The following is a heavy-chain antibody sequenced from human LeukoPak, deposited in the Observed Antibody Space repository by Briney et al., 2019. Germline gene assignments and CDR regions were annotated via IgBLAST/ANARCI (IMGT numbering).Heavy chain of an antibody. Sequence: GGSLRLSCAASGFTFSSYAMHWVRQAPGKGLEWVAVISYDGSNKYYADSVKGRFTISRDNSKNTLYLQMNSLRAEDTAVYYCARGRELGYYFDYWGQGTLVTVSS. CDR3: ARGRELGYYFDY. CDR2: ISYDGSNK. D-gene: IGHD1-26*01. J-gene: IGHJ4*02. V-gene: IGHV3-30-3*01. CDR1: GFTFSSYA.